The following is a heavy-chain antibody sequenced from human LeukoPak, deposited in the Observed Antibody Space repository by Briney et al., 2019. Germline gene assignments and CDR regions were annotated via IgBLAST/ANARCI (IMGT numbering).Heavy chain of an antibody. CDR1: GFTFSDYY. CDR2: ISSSGSTI. V-gene: IGHV3-11*01. D-gene: IGHD3-16*01. J-gene: IGHJ6*02. Sequence: GGSLRLSCAASGFTFSDYYMSWIRQAPGKGLEWVSYISSSGSTIYYADSVKGRFTISRDNAKNSLYLQMNSLRAEDTAAYYCAIRREGNMAWGDGMDVWGQGTTVTVSS. CDR3: AIRREGNMAWGDGMDV.